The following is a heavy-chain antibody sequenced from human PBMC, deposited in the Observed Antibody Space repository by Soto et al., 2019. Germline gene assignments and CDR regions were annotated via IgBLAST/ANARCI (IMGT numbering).Heavy chain of an antibody. CDR3: ARDRVAGIWGDAFDI. D-gene: IGHD3-16*01. CDR2: IIPIFGTA. Sequence: WASVKVSCKASGGTFSSYAISWVRQAPGQGLEWMGGIIPIFGTANYAQKLQGRVTMTTDTSTSTAYMDLRSLTSDDTAVYYCARDRVAGIWGDAFDIWGQGTMVTVSS. J-gene: IGHJ3*02. V-gene: IGHV1-69*05. CDR1: GGTFSSYA.